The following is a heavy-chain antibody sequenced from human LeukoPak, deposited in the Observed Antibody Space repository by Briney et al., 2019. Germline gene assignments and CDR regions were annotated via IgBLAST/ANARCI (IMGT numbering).Heavy chain of an antibody. D-gene: IGHD3-10*01. CDR3: ASGVVWFGELSWFDP. CDR2: IYYSGST. V-gene: IGHV4-59*08. CDR1: GGSISSYY. Sequence: RPSETLSLTCTVSGGSISSYYWSWIRQPPGKGLEWIGYIYYSGSTNYNPSLKSRVTISVDTSKNQFSLKLSSVTAADTAVYYCASGVVWFGELSWFDPWGQGTLVTVS. J-gene: IGHJ5*02.